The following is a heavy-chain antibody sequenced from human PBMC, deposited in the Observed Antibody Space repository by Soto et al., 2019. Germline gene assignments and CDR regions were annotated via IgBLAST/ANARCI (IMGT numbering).Heavy chain of an antibody. CDR1: GFTVSTKY. CDR2: IYSGGST. CDR3: ARDPWAADY. J-gene: IGHJ4*02. V-gene: IGHV3-66*01. D-gene: IGHD3-16*01. Sequence: PEGSLRLSCAASGFTVSTKYMSWVRQAPGKGLEWVSVIYSGGSTFYADSVRGRFTISRDNSKNTVNLQMNSLRAEDTAVYYCARDPWAADYWGQGTLVTVSS.